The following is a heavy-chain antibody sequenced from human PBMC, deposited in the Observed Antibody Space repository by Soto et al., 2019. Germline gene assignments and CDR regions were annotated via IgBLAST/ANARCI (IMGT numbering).Heavy chain of an antibody. CDR2: ISASGGST. CDR3: AKVLSSGSYSGALEY. J-gene: IGHJ4*02. D-gene: IGHD1-26*01. CDR1: GFSITSFA. Sequence: PGGSLGLSCVASGFSITSFAMSWVRQAPGKGLEWASAISASGGSTYADSVKGRFTISRDNSKNTLYLQMNSLRVEDTAVYYCAKVLSSGSYSGALEYWGQGALVTVSS. V-gene: IGHV3-23*01.